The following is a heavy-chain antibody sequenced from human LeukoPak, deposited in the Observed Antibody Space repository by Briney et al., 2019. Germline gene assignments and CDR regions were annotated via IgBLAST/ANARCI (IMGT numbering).Heavy chain of an antibody. D-gene: IGHD6-13*01. J-gene: IGHJ6*02. Sequence: PGGSLRLSCAASGFTFSSYWMHWVRQAPGKGLVWVSRINSDGSSTSYADSVKGRFTISRDNAKNTLYLQMNSLRAEDTAVYYCARGQKLGAYGMDVWGQGTTVTVSS. CDR2: INSDGSST. CDR1: GFTFSSYW. CDR3: ARGQKLGAYGMDV. V-gene: IGHV3-74*01.